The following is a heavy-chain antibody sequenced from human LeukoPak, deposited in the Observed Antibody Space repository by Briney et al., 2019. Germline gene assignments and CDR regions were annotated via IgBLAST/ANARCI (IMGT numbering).Heavy chain of an antibody. CDR3: AKDSNRLRIAAAGPFDY. CDR2: ILESGART. D-gene: IGHD6-13*01. V-gene: IGHV3-23*01. CDR1: GFTFSTYV. Sequence: GGSLRLSCAASGFTFSTYVMTWFRQAPGRGLEWVASILESGARTYYPDSVKGRFTISRDNSKNTLYLQMNSLRAEDTAVYYCAKDSNRLRIAAAGPFDYWGQGTLVTVSS. J-gene: IGHJ4*02.